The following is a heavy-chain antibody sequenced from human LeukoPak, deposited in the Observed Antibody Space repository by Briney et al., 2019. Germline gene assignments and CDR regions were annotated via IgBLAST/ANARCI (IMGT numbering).Heavy chain of an antibody. CDR1: GFTFSDYY. V-gene: IGHV3-11*04. J-gene: IGHJ4*02. CDR3: ASPAEVKAYYFDY. Sequence: GGSLRLSCAASGFTFSDYYMSWIRQAPGKGLEWVSYISSSGSTIYYADSVKGRFTISRDNAKNSLYLQMNSLRAEDTAVYYCASPAEVKAYYFDYWGQRTLVTVSS. D-gene: IGHD4-23*01. CDR2: ISSSGSTI.